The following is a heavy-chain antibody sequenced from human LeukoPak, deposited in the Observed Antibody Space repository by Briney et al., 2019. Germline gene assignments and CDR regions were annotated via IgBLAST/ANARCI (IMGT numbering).Heavy chain of an antibody. CDR3: ARRTYCSSTSCYNGEYYFDY. D-gene: IGHD2-2*01. CDR2: IYPGDSDT. Sequence: GESLKISCKGSGYSFTSYWIGWVRQMPGKGLEWMGIIYPGDSDTRYSPSFQGQVTISADKSISTAYLQWSSLKASDTAMYYCARRTYCSSTSCYNGEYYFDYWGQGTLVTVSS. V-gene: IGHV5-51*01. CDR1: GYSFTSYW. J-gene: IGHJ4*02.